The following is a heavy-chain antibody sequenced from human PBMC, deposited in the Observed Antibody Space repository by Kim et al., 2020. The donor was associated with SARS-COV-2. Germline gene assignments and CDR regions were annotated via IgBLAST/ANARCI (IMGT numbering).Heavy chain of an antibody. Sequence: RTNYNPSLTSRVTISVDTAKNQVSLKLSSVTAADTAVYYCARHVKGAVDYWGQGTLVTVSS. CDR2: RT. V-gene: IGHV4-59*08. D-gene: IGHD1-26*01. CDR3: ARHVKGAVDY. J-gene: IGHJ4*02.